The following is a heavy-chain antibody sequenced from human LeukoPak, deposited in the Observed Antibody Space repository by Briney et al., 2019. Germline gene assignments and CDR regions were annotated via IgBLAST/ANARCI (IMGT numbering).Heavy chain of an antibody. J-gene: IGHJ4*02. CDR2: IHYSGST. V-gene: IGHV4-39*01. D-gene: IGHD6-13*01. Sequence: SETLSLTCTVSGGSISSSSFYWGWIRQPPGKGLEWIGNIHYSGSTNYNPSLKSRVTISVDTSKNQFSLKLSSVTAADTAVYYCARRGYSCSWYLDYWGQGTLVTVSS. CDR1: GGSISSSSFY. CDR3: ARRGYSCSWYLDY.